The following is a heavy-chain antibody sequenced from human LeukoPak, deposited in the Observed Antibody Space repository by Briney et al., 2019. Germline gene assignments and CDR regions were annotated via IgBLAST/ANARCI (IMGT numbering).Heavy chain of an antibody. V-gene: IGHV3-7*01. Sequence: GGSLRLSCAASGFTFSSYWMSWVRQAPGKGLEWVANIKQDGSEKYYVDSVKGRFTISRDNAKNSLYLQMNSLRAEDTAVYYCARDSTPAHYDILTGYYPYWGQGTLVTVSS. CDR1: GFTFSSYW. CDR2: IKQDGSEK. D-gene: IGHD3-9*01. CDR3: ARDSTPAHYDILTGYYPY. J-gene: IGHJ4*02.